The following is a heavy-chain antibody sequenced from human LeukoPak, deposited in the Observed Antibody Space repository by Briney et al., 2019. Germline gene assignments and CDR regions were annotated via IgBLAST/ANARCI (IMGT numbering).Heavy chain of an antibody. CDR2: ISSSSSTI. CDR1: GFTFSSYS. J-gene: IGHJ4*02. D-gene: IGHD3-10*01. Sequence: GGSLRLSCAASGFTFSSYSMNWVRQAPGQGLEWVSYISSSSSTIYYADSVKGRFTISRDNAKNSLYLQMNGLRAEDTAVFYCARDWSSVDYWGQGTLVTVSS. V-gene: IGHV3-48*04. CDR3: ARDWSSVDY.